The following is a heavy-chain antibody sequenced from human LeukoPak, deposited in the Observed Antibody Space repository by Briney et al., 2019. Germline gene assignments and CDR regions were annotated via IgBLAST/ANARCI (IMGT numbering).Heavy chain of an antibody. CDR2: INSRSSVT. V-gene: IGHV1-46*01. Sequence: ASVKVSRKATGHTFTSDYMHWVRQAPGQGLEWVGMINSRSSVTGYAEKFQGRVIVTRDTSTSTVYMELSSLRSEDTAVYYCARQIAVTGKAGFDYWGQGTLVTVSS. D-gene: IGHD6-19*01. J-gene: IGHJ4*02. CDR1: GHTFTSDY. CDR3: ARQIAVTGKAGFDY.